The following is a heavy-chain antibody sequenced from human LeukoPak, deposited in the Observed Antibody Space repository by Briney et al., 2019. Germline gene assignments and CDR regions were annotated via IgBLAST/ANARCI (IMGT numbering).Heavy chain of an antibody. V-gene: IGHV4-39*07. CDR3: ASPGGCSGGSCYDFDY. D-gene: IGHD2-15*01. CDR2: IYYSRST. CDR1: GGSISSSSYY. Sequence: KSSETLSLTCTVSGGSISSSSYYWGWIRQPPGKGLEWIGSIYYSRSTYYNPSLKSRVTISVDTSKNQFSLKLSSVTAADTAVYYCASPGGCSGGSCYDFDYWGQGTLVTVSS. J-gene: IGHJ4*02.